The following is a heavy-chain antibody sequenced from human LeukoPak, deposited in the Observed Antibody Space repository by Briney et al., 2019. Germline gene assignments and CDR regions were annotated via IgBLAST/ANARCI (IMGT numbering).Heavy chain of an antibody. CDR2: ISAYNGNT. Sequence: ASVKVSCKAPGYTFTSYGISWVRQAPGQGLEWMGWISAYNGNTNYAQKLQGRVTMTTDTSTSTAYMELRSLRSDDTAVYYCARGRQLLVPAAMKGLWFDPWGQGTLVTVSS. V-gene: IGHV1-18*01. J-gene: IGHJ5*02. CDR3: ARGRQLLVPAAMKGLWFDP. CDR1: GYTFTSYG. D-gene: IGHD2-2*01.